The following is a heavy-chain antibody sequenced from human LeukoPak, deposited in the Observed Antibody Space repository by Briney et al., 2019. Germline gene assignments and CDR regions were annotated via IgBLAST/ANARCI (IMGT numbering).Heavy chain of an antibody. V-gene: IGHV4-39*07. CDR1: GGSISSTTYS. J-gene: IGHJ5*02. CDR3: ARAVTSSSSWYKWVNWFDP. Sequence: PSETLSLTCTVSGGSISSTTYSWGWIRQPPGTGLEWIGNIYYSGSTYYNMSLRSRVTISVDTSKNQFSLKLSSVTAADAAVYYCARAVTSSSSWYKWVNWFDPWGQGTLVTVSS. D-gene: IGHD6-13*01. CDR2: IYYSGST.